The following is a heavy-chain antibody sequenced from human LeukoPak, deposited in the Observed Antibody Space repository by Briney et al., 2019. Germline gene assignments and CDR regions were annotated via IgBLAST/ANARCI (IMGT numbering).Heavy chain of an antibody. CDR3: AREARGIAAAGTDFDY. V-gene: IGHV4-34*01. Sequence: KPSETLSLTCAVYGGSFSGYYWSWIRQPPGKGLEWIGEINHSGSTNYNPSLKSRVTISVDTSKNQFSLKLSSVTAADTAVYYCAREARGIAAAGTDFDYWGQGTLVTVSS. CDR1: GGSFSGYY. CDR2: INHSGST. J-gene: IGHJ4*02. D-gene: IGHD6-13*01.